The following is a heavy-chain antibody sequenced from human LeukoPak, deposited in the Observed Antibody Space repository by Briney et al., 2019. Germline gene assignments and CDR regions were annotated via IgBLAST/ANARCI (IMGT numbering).Heavy chain of an antibody. J-gene: IGHJ4*02. Sequence: ESGPTLVNPTQTLTLTCTFSGFSLSTSGVGVGWIRQPPGKALEWLALIYWDDDKRYSPSLKSRLTITKDTSKNQVVLTVTNMGPADTATYFCAHSVLTGVTGISPFDHWGQGTLVTVSS. CDR1: GFSLSTSGVG. CDR3: AHSVLTGVTGISPFDH. D-gene: IGHD2-21*02. CDR2: IYWDDDK. V-gene: IGHV2-5*02.